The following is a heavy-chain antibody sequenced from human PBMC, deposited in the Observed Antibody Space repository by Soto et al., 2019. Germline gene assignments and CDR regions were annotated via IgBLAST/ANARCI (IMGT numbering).Heavy chain of an antibody. CDR3: ARSPRIMITFGGVIVVYYFDY. D-gene: IGHD3-16*02. CDR2: ISYDGSNK. J-gene: IGHJ4*02. V-gene: IGHV3-30-3*01. CDR1: GFTFSSYA. Sequence: ESGGGVVQPGRSLRLSCAASGFTFSSYAMHWVRQAPGKGLEWVAVISYDGSNKYYADSVKGRFTISRDNSKNTLYLQMNSLRAEDTAVYYCARSPRIMITFGGVIVVYYFDYWGQGTLVTVSS.